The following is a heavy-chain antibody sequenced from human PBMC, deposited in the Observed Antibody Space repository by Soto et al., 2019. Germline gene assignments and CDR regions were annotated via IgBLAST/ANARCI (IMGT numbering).Heavy chain of an antibody. J-gene: IGHJ6*04. D-gene: IGHD2-15*01. CDR2: IQSGGPT. Sequence: PGGSLRLSCAASGFTVSSKYMSWVRQAPGKGLEWVSLIQSGGPTYYADSVKGRFTISRDTSENTVHLQMDSLRAEDTAVYYCARDDLLCNGDRCSGERLDVWGKGTTVPVSS. V-gene: IGHV3-66*01. CDR1: GFTVSSKY. CDR3: ARDDLLCNGDRCSGERLDV.